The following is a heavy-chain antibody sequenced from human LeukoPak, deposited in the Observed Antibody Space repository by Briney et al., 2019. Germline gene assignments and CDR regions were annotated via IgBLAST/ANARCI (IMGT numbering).Heavy chain of an antibody. J-gene: IGHJ4*02. D-gene: IGHD1-26*01. Sequence: NPSETLPLTCAVYGGSFSGYYWSWIRQPPGKGLEWIGEINHSGSTNYNPSLKSRVTISVDTSKNQFSLKLSSVTAADTAVYYCARGPIDYRGSYNYWGQGTLVSVSS. CDR3: ARGPIDYRGSYNY. V-gene: IGHV4-34*01. CDR2: INHSGST. CDR1: GGSFSGYY.